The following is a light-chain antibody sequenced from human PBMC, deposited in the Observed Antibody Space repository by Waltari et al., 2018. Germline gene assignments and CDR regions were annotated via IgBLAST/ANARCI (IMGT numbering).Light chain of an antibody. J-gene: IGKJ2*01. CDR3: LQRSSWPYT. Sequence: EIVLTQSPATLSFSPGERATTSCRASQTVGTYLAWYQQKPGRAPRLLIFDASSRSTGIPAKFRGSGSGTDFTLTVNNLEAEDFAVYFCLQRSSWPYTVGPGTRLEIK. CDR2: DAS. CDR1: QTVGTY. V-gene: IGKV3-11*01.